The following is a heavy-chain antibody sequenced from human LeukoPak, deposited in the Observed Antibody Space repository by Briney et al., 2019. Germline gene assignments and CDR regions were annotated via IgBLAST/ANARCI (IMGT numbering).Heavy chain of an antibody. CDR1: GGSISSGGYS. J-gene: IGHJ4*02. CDR3: ARLAVGSSQPDY. CDR2: IYHSGST. Sequence: SETLSLTCAVSGGSISSGGYSWSWIRQPPGKGLEWIGYIYHSGSTYYNPSLKSRVTISVDTSKNQFSLKLSSVTAADTAVYYCARLAVGSSQPDYWGQGTLVTVSS. V-gene: IGHV4-30-2*02. D-gene: IGHD6-13*01.